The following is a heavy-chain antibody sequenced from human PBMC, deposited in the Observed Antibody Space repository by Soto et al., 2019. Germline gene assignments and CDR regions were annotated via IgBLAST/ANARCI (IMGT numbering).Heavy chain of an antibody. J-gene: IGHJ5*02. CDR2: IYYSXST. V-gene: IGHV4-61*01. D-gene: IGHD2-15*01. CDR1: RGSVSSGSYY. Sequence: SXTPSLTCTVSRGSVSSGSYYWSWIRQPXRKGLESIGXIYYSXSTYYNPSLKXXITMSVDTXRNQTSLNLNSVNDADKAVYYCARLGTLGSCSPWGQGTLVTVYS. CDR3: ARLGTLGSCSP.